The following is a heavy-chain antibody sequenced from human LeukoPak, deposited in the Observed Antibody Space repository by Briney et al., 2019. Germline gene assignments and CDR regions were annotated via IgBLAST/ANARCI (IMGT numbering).Heavy chain of an antibody. D-gene: IGHD6-13*01. CDR3: ARSSSSWSESDY. J-gene: IGHJ4*02. CDR2: IYYSGST. CDR1: GGSISSSSYY. Sequence: PSETLSLTCTVSGGSISSSSYYWGWIRQPPGKGLEWIGSIYYSGSTYYNPSLKSRVTISVDASKNQFSLKLSSVTAADTAVYYCARSSSSWSESDYWGQGTLVTVSS. V-gene: IGHV4-39*07.